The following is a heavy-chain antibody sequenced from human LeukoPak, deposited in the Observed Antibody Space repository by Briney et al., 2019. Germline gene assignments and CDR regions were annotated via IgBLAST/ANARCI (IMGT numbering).Heavy chain of an antibody. CDR2: ISSSSSYI. V-gene: IGHV3-21*01. CDR3: AELGITMIGGV. Sequence: GGSLRLSCAASGFTFSSYSMNWVRQAPGKGLEWVSSISSSSSYIYYADSVKGRFTISRDNAKNSLYLQMNSLRAEDTAVYYCAELGITMIGGVWGKGATVTISS. CDR1: GFTFSSYS. J-gene: IGHJ6*04. D-gene: IGHD3-10*02.